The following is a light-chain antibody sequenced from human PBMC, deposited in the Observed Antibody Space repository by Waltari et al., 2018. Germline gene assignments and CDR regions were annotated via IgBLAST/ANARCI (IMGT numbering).Light chain of an antibody. Sequence: SYELTQPSSVSVSPGQTARITCSGDVLAKKYARWFQQKPGQAPVLVIYKDSERPSGIPERFSGSSSGTTVTLTISGAQVEDEADYYCYSAADNSHALFGGGTKLTVL. CDR2: KDS. V-gene: IGLV3-27*01. CDR3: YSAADNSHAL. CDR1: VLAKKY. J-gene: IGLJ2*01.